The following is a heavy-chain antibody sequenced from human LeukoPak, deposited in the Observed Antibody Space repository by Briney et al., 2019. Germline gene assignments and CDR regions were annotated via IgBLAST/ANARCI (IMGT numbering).Heavy chain of an antibody. Sequence: GRSLRLSCAASGFTFSSYGMHWVRQAPGKGLEWVSSISSSSSYIYYADSVKGRFTISRDNAKNSLYLQMNSLRAEDTAVYYCARDPAGDYYDSSGYYYWGQGTLVTVSS. D-gene: IGHD3-22*01. J-gene: IGHJ4*02. CDR3: ARDPAGDYYDSSGYYY. V-gene: IGHV3-21*01. CDR1: GFTFSSYG. CDR2: ISSSSSYI.